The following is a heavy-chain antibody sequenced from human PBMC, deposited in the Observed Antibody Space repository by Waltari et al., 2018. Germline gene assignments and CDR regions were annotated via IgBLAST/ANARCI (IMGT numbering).Heavy chain of an antibody. CDR2: IIPIFVTA. D-gene: IGHD4-17*01. Sequence: QVQLVQSGAEVKKPGSSVKVSCKASGGTFSSYAISWVRQAPGQGLEWMGGIIPIFVTANYAQKFQGRVTITTDESTSTAYMELSSLRSEDTAVYYCARATGLTTVTLDAFDIWGQGTMVTVSS. CDR1: GGTFSSYA. CDR3: ARATGLTTVTLDAFDI. J-gene: IGHJ3*02. V-gene: IGHV1-69*05.